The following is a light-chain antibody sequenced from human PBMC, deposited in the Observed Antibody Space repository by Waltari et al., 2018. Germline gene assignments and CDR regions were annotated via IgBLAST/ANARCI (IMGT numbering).Light chain of an antibody. CDR2: DSS. Sequence: EIVVTQSPATLYVSPGERVTLSCRASQSVRTHLAWYQKKPGQAPRLLIYDSSTRATGFPARFSGSVSGTAFTLTISSLQSEDCAVYYCQQYNDWPHTFGQGTYVAIK. CDR1: QSVRTH. CDR3: QQYNDWPHT. J-gene: IGKJ2*01. V-gene: IGKV3-15*01.